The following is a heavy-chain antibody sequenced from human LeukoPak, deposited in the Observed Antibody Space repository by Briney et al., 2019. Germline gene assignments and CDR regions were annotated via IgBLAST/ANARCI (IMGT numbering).Heavy chain of an antibody. J-gene: IGHJ4*02. V-gene: IGHV4-34*01. CDR1: GGSFSGYY. D-gene: IGHD6-13*01. Sequence: SETLSLTRAVYGGSFSGYYWSWIRQPPGKGLEWIGEINHSGSTNYNPSLKSRVTISVDTSKNQFSLKLSSVTAADTAVYYCARQPGYSSSWYDYWGQGTLVTVSS. CDR2: INHSGST. CDR3: ARQPGYSSSWYDY.